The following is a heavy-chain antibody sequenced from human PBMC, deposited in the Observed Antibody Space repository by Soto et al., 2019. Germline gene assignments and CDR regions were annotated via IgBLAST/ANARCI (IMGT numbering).Heavy chain of an antibody. V-gene: IGHV1-69*01. CDR1: GGTFSSYA. CDR3: ARDGVGATPAYYYGMDV. CDR2: IIPIFGTA. Sequence: QVQLVQSGAEVKKPGSSVKVSCKASGGTFSSYAISWVRQAPGQGLEWMGGIIPIFGTANYAQKFQGRVTITADESTSTAYMELSSLRSEDKAVYYCARDGVGATPAYYYGMDVWGQGTTVTVSS. J-gene: IGHJ6*02. D-gene: IGHD1-26*01.